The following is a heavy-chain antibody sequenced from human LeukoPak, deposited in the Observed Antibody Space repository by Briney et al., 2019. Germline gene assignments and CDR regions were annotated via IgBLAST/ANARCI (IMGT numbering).Heavy chain of an antibody. J-gene: IGHJ1*01. D-gene: IGHD5-24*01. CDR1: GYSFVNYA. V-gene: IGHV1-18*04. Sequence: SVKLSCKTSGYSFVNYAINWVRHAPGQGLGWMGWIRFYDGNTNYAQKFQGRVTMTTATSTSTAYMDLRSLTSDDTGVYYCARADMAKISPQYFQNWGQGSLVTVSS. CDR2: IRFYDGNT. CDR3: ARADMAKISPQYFQN.